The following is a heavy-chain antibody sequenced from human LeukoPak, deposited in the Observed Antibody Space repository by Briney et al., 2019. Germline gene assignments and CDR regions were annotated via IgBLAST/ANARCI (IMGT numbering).Heavy chain of an antibody. D-gene: IGHD4-17*01. CDR1: GFTFSSYA. V-gene: IGHV3-30*04. CDR2: ISYDGSNK. J-gene: IGHJ4*02. Sequence: PGRSLRLSCAASGFTFSSYAMHWVRQAPGKGLEWVAVISYDGSNKYYADSVKGRFTISRDNSKHTLYLQMNSLRAEDTAVYYCARHYGETDYRGQGTLVTVSS. CDR3: ARHYGETDY.